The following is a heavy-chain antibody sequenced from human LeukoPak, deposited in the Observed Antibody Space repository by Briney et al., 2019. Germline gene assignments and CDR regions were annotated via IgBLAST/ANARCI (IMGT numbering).Heavy chain of an antibody. J-gene: IGHJ4*02. Sequence: GASVKVSCKASGGTFSSYAISWVRQAPGQGLEWMGWISAYNGNTNYAQKLQGRVTMTTDTSTSTAYMELRSLRSDDTAVYYCARDMVVLSRSPFDYWGQGTLVTVSS. CDR3: ARDMVVLSRSPFDY. D-gene: IGHD2-8*01. V-gene: IGHV1-18*01. CDR2: ISAYNGNT. CDR1: GGTFSSYA.